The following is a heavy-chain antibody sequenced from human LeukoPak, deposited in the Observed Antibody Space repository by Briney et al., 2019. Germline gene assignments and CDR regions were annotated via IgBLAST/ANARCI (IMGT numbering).Heavy chain of an antibody. CDR1: GFTFDDYA. V-gene: IGHV3-9*01. CDR2: ISWNSGSI. CDR3: ARDGAAAGTDY. J-gene: IGHJ4*02. D-gene: IGHD6-13*01. Sequence: GGSLRLSCAASGFTFDDYAMHWVRQGPGKGLEWVSGISWNSGSIDYADSVKGRFTISRDNAKNSLYLQMNSLRAEDTALYYCARDGAAAGTDYWGQGTLVTVTS.